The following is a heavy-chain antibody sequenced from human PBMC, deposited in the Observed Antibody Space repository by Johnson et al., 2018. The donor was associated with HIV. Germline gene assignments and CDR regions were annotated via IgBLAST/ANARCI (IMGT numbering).Heavy chain of an antibody. CDR2: IRYDGSNE. J-gene: IGHJ3*02. CDR3: AKDDSPSGAFDI. Sequence: QVQLVESGGGVVQPGGSLRLSCVASGFIFSTYGMHWVRQAPGKGLEWLAFIRYDGSNEYYADSVKGRFTISRDNSKNTLYVQMNSLRVEDTAVYYCAKDDSPSGAFDIWGQGTMVTVSS. V-gene: IGHV3-30*02. CDR1: GFIFSTYG. D-gene: IGHD3-10*01.